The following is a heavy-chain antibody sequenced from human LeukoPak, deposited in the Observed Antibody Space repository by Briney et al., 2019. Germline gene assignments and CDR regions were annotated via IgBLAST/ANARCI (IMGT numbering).Heavy chain of an antibody. CDR1: GGTFSSFA. CDR2: IIPIFVTP. D-gene: IGHD2/OR15-2a*01. CDR3: AGTLTTDFDY. J-gene: IGHJ4*02. V-gene: IGHV1-69*05. Sequence: ASVKVSCKASGGTFSSFAINWVRQAPGQGLEWMGGIIPIFVTPNYAQKLQGRVTMTTDTSTSTAYMELRSLRSDDTAVYYCAGTLTTDFDYWGQGTLVTVSS.